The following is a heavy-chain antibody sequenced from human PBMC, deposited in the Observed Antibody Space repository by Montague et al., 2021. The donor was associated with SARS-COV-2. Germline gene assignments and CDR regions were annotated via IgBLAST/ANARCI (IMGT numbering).Heavy chain of an antibody. D-gene: IGHD1-26*01. CDR3: AKARGGTYYYFDY. V-gene: IGHV3-23*01. J-gene: IGHJ4*02. Sequence: SLRLSCAAFGFTYSDYAMTWVRQTPGKGLEWVSTISGRGDTTYYADSVKGRFTISRANSRDTLYLEMNSLRADDAAVYYCAKARGGTYYYFDYWGQGTLVTVSS. CDR2: ISGRGDTT. CDR1: GFTYSDYA.